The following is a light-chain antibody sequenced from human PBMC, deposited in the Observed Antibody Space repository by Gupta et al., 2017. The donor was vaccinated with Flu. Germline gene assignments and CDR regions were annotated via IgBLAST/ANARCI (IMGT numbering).Light chain of an antibody. CDR2: GAS. V-gene: IGKV3-15*01. Sequence: EIVMTQSPATLSVSPGETATLSCSASQSIDNYLAWYQQRPGQTPRLLIHGASTRATGSAARFSGTASGTEFTLSISSLQSEDFAVYYCEQYSQWPPTSGRGTKVEIK. J-gene: IGKJ1*01. CDR1: QSIDNY. CDR3: EQYSQWPPT.